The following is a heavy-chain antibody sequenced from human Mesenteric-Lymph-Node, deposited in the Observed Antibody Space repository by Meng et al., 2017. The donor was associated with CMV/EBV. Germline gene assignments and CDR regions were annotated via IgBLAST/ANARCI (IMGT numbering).Heavy chain of an antibody. V-gene: IGHV1-2*02. J-gene: IGHJ6*02. CDR2: INPNSGGT. CDR3: AREFRYCSSTSCYDVLYYGMDV. D-gene: IGHD2-2*01. Sequence: YYMHWVRQAPGQGLEWMGWINPNSGGTNYAQKFQGRVTMTRDTSISTAYMELSRLRSDDTAVYYCAREFRYCSSTSCYDVLYYGMDVWGQGTMVTVSS. CDR1: YY.